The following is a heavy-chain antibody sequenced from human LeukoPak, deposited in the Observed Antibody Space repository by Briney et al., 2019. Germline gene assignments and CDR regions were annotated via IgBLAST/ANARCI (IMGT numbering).Heavy chain of an antibody. CDR1: GGSLSTSSSY. D-gene: IGHD1-26*01. CDR3: ARFYRLNWFGP. Sequence: SETLSLTCTVSGGSLSTSSSYWGWIRQPPGKRLEWLGRIYHTGSTYYSPSLKSRLTLSLDTSKSQFSLNLSSVTAADTAMYYCARFYRLNWFGPWGQGTLVTVSS. J-gene: IGHJ5*02. CDR2: IYHTGST. V-gene: IGHV4-39*07.